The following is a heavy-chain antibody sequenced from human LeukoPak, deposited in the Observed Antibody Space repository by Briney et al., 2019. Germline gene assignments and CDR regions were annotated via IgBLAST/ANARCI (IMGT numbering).Heavy chain of an antibody. J-gene: IGHJ4*02. V-gene: IGHV3-23*01. Sequence: SGGSLRLSCTASGFTFRDYAMSWVRRAPGRGLEWVSLIFGNGAGTYYADSVKGRFTISRDNSKNTLYLQMTSLRGEDTAVYYCAKALLGYCSGGSCSLFDYWGQGTLVTVSS. CDR3: AKALLGYCSGGSCSLFDY. CDR1: GFTFRDYA. CDR2: IFGNGAGT. D-gene: IGHD2-15*01.